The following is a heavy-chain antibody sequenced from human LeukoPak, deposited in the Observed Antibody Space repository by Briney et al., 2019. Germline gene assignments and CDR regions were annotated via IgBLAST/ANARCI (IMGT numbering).Heavy chain of an antibody. CDR1: GGTFSSYA. CDR2: IIPIFGTA. V-gene: IGHV1-69*06. Sequence: SVKVSCKASGGTFSSYAISWVRQAPGKGLEWMGGIIPIFGTANYAQKFKGRITITADKSTSTAYMELSSLRSEDTAVYCCARDAGIAVAGIGFDYWGQGTLVTVSS. J-gene: IGHJ4*02. CDR3: ARDAGIAVAGIGFDY. D-gene: IGHD6-19*01.